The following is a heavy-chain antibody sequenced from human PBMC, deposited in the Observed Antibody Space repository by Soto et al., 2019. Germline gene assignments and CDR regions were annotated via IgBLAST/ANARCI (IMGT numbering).Heavy chain of an antibody. V-gene: IGHV1-2*04. J-gene: IGHJ4*02. Sequence: ASVKVSCKASGYTFTGYYMHWVRQAPGQGLEWMGWINPNSGGTNYAQKFQGWVTMTRDTSISTAYMELSRLRSDDTAVYYCARVGNWNYRPIDYWGQGTLVTVSS. CDR3: ARVGNWNYRPIDY. CDR1: GYTFTGYY. D-gene: IGHD1-7*01. CDR2: INPNSGGT.